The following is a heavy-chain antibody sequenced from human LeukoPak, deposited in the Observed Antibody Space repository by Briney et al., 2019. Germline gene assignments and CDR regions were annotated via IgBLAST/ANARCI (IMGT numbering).Heavy chain of an antibody. CDR1: GGTFSSYA. V-gene: IGHV1-69*04. D-gene: IGHD5-24*01. Sequence: SVKVSCKASGGTFSSYAISWVRQAPGQGLEWMGRIIPILGIANYAQKFQGRVTITADKSTSTAYMELSSLRSEDTAVYYCARDEDGYDSPLDYWGQGTLVTVSS. CDR2: IIPILGIA. CDR3: ARDEDGYDSPLDY. J-gene: IGHJ4*02.